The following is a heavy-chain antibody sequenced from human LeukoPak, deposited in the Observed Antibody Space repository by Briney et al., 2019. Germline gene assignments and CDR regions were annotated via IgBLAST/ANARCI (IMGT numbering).Heavy chain of an antibody. CDR2: INPDSGDT. V-gene: IGHV1-2*06. Sequence: ASVKVSXKASGYTFTNYYVHWVRQAPRQGLEWMGRINPDSGDTNYAQKFQGRVTMTRDTSISTAYLELSSLRSDDTAMYYCARTYFYDSSGHFDCWGQGTLVTVSS. D-gene: IGHD3-22*01. J-gene: IGHJ4*02. CDR1: GYTFTNYY. CDR3: ARTYFYDSSGHFDC.